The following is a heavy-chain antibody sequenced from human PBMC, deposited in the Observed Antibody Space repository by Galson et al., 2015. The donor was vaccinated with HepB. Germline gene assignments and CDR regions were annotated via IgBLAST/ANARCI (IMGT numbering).Heavy chain of an antibody. CDR3: ARRGRRYCSGGSCSFFDP. J-gene: IGHJ5*02. V-gene: IGHV4-59*08. D-gene: IGHD2-15*01. Sequence: LSLTCTVSGGSISSYYWSWIRQPPGKGLEWIGYIYYSGSTNYNPSLKSRVTISVDTSKNQFSLKLSSVTAADTAVYYCARRGRRYCSGGSCSFFDPWGQGTLVTVSS. CDR2: IYYSGST. CDR1: GGSISSYY.